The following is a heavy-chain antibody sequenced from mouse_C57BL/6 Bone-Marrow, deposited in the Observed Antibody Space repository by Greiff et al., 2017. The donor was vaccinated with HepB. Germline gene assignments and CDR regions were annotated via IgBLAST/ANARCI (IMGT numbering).Heavy chain of an antibody. J-gene: IGHJ1*03. V-gene: IGHV14-4*01. Sequence: EVQLQQSGAELVRPGASVKLSCTASGFSIKDDYMHWVKQRPEQGLEWIGWIDPENGDTEYASKFQGKATITADTSSNTAYLQLSSLTSEDTAVYYCTTRPHYYYGSSWYFDVWGTGTTVTVSS. D-gene: IGHD1-1*01. CDR2: IDPENGDT. CDR3: TTRPHYYYGSSWYFDV. CDR1: GFSIKDDY.